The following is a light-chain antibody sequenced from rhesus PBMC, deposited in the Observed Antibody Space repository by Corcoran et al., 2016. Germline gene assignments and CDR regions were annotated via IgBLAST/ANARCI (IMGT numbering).Light chain of an antibody. CDR2: GAS. CDR1: QSVGSS. CDR3: QKYSSSPYS. Sequence: QVILTQSPATLSLSPGERATLSCRASQSVGSSLAWYQQKTGQAPRLLIYGASSRATGIPDRFSGSGAWSEFTLPISSLGPEDFAVYYCQKYSSSPYSFGQGTKVEIK. V-gene: IGKV3-53*01. J-gene: IGKJ2*01.